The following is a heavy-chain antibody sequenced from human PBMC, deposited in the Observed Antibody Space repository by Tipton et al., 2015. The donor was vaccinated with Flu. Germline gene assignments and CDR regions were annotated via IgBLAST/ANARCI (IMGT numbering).Heavy chain of an antibody. Sequence: LRLSCTVSGGSISSYYWSWIRQPPGKGLEWIGYIHYSGSTNYNPSLKSRVTISVDTSKNQFSLKLSSVTAADTAVYYCARSKNSPFDYWGQGTLVTVSS. V-gene: IGHV4-59*01. J-gene: IGHJ4*02. CDR2: IHYSGST. CDR3: ARSKNSPFDY. CDR1: GGSISSYY. D-gene: IGHD2/OR15-2a*01.